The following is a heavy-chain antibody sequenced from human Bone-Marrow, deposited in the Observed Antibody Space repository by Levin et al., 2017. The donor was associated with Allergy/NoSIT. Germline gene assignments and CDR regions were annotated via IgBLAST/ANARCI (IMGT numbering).Heavy chain of an antibody. CDR1: GYTLSGYT. CDR2: INTNTGYP. J-gene: IGHJ4*02. D-gene: IGHD1-1*01. CDR3: TRGFNYNDY. V-gene: IGHV7-4-1*02. Sequence: GESLKISCTASGYTLSGYTMNWVRQAPGQGLEWMGWINTNTGYPTYAQAFTGRFVFSLDTSVSTAYLEINNLKTEDTAIYYCTRGFNYNDYWGQGTLVTVSS.